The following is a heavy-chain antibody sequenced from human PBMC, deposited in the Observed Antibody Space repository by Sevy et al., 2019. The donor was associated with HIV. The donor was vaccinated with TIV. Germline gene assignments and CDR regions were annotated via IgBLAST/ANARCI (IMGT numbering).Heavy chain of an antibody. J-gene: IGHJ4*02. D-gene: IGHD7-27*01. CDR1: GFTFSTYS. Sequence: GGSLRLSCAASGFTFSTYSMTWVRQAPRKGLEGVSAISDTGTSTFYTDSVEGRFTVSRDNSKCTLFLHMNSLRAEDTALYYCAKFAGDFPHFDFWGLGTLVTVSS. V-gene: IGHV3-23*01. CDR3: AKFAGDFPHFDF. CDR2: ISDTGTST.